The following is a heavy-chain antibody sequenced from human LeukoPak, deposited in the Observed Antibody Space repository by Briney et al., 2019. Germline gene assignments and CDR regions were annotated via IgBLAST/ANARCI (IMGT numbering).Heavy chain of an antibody. CDR1: GGSFSAYY. D-gene: IGHD2-21*01. CDR2: INHSGST. V-gene: IGHV4-34*01. CDR3: ARVSRLWWARDI. J-gene: IGHJ3*02. Sequence: SETLSLTCAVYGGSFSAYYWSWIRQPPGKGLEWIGEINHSGSTNYNPSLKSRVNISVDTSKNQFSLKLSSVTAADTAVYYCARVSRLWWARDIWGQGTMVTVSS.